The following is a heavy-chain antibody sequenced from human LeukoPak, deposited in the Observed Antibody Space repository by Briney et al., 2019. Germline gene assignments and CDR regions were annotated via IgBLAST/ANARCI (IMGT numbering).Heavy chain of an antibody. CDR1: GYTFTGYY. CDR2: INPNSGGT. V-gene: IGHV1-2*02. D-gene: IGHD6-13*01. CDR3: ARFHSSSWIYDY. J-gene: IGHJ4*02. Sequence: ASVKVSCKASGYTFTGYYMHWVRQAPGQGLEWMGWINPNSGGTNYAQKFQGRVTMTRDTSISTAYMELSRLRSDDTAGYYCARFHSSSWIYDYWGQGTLVTVSS.